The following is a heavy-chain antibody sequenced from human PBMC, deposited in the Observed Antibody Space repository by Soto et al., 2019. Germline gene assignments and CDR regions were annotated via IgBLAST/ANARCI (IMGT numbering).Heavy chain of an antibody. CDR3: ATSPRKYSGSYPI. CDR2: ISYDGSNK. D-gene: IGHD1-26*01. CDR1: GFTFSSYG. J-gene: IGHJ4*02. V-gene: IGHV3-30*03. Sequence: QVQLVESGGGVVQPGRSLRLSCAASGFTFSSYGMHWVRQAPGKGLEWVAVISYDGSNKYYADSVKGRFTISRDNSKNTLYLQMNSLRAEDTAVYYCATSPRKYSGSYPIWGQGTLVTVSS.